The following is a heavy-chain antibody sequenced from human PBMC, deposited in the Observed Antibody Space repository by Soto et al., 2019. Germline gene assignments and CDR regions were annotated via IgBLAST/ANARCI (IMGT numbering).Heavy chain of an antibody. CDR1: GFTFSSYS. D-gene: IGHD2-2*02. V-gene: IGHV3-21*01. CDR3: AREYTAWPLAYGLDV. Sequence: GGSLTLSCAASGFTFSSYSLSWVRQAPGKGLEWVSAISSRSDIYYADSVKGRFTISIDNAKNSVSLQMNSLRAEDTAVYYCAREYTAWPLAYGLDVWGQGTTVTVSS. J-gene: IGHJ6*02. CDR2: ISSRSDI.